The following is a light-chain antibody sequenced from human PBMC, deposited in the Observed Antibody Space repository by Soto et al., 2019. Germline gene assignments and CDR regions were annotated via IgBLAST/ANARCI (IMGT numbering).Light chain of an antibody. J-gene: IGKJ1*01. CDR3: QQYNDWPLT. CDR2: GAF. V-gene: IGKV3-15*01. CDR1: RSVRSN. Sequence: EIVMTQSPVTLSVSPGERATLSCRASRSVRSNLARYQQKPGQAPSLLIYGAFTRATGIPTRFSGTGSGTEFTLTISSLQSEDFALYYCQQYNDWPLTFGQGTKVDIK.